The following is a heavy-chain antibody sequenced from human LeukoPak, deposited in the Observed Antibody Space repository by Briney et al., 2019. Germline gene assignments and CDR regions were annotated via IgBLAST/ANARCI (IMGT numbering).Heavy chain of an antibody. J-gene: IGHJ4*02. D-gene: IGHD6-19*01. V-gene: IGHV3-23*01. CDR2: ISGSGGST. Sequence: GGSLRLSCAASGFTSSSYAMSWVRQAPGKGLEWVSAISGSGGSTYYADSVKGRFTISRDNSKNTLYLQMNSLRAEDTAVYYCAKDGPRIAVAGTKGFDYWGQGTLVTVSS. CDR1: GFTSSSYA. CDR3: AKDGPRIAVAGTKGFDY.